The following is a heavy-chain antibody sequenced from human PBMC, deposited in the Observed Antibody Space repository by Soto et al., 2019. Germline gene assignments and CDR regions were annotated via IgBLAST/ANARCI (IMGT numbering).Heavy chain of an antibody. D-gene: IGHD3-16*01. V-gene: IGHV4-30-4*01. J-gene: IGHJ6*02. CDR1: GGSINSADYY. Sequence: NPSETLSLTCPVSGGSINSADYYWSWIRQPPGKGLEWIGYIYHSGSIYYNPSLKSRLTISVDTSKNQFSLKLSSVTAADTAVYYCAAVAPRKLTFPFYGVDVWGQGTTVTVSS. CDR2: IYHSGSI. CDR3: AAVAPRKLTFPFYGVDV.